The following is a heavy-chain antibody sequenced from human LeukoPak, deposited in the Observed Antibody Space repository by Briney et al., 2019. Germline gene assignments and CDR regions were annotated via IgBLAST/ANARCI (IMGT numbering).Heavy chain of an antibody. Sequence: ASAKVSCKTSGYTFTGYYIHCVRQAPGQGLEWMGWIKPNSGGTNYAQKFQGRVTMTTDTSISATYMELSSLRSDDPAVYYCARGGRYFYESRFVSWGQGTLVTVSS. J-gene: IGHJ4*02. CDR3: ARGGRYFYESRFVS. D-gene: IGHD3-22*01. V-gene: IGHV1-2*02. CDR1: GYTFTGYY. CDR2: IKPNSGGT.